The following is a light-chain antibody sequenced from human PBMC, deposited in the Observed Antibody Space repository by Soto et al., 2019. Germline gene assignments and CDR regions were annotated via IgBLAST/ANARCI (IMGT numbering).Light chain of an antibody. CDR2: QVS. CDR1: SSDVGGYYY. J-gene: IGLJ1*01. V-gene: IGLV2-14*01. CDR3: SSYTSSNTFCV. Sequence: QSVLTQPASVSGSPGQSITISCTGTSSDVGGYYYVSWYQHHPGKAPKLMIYQVSNRPSGVSNRFSGSKSGNTASLTISGLQAEDEADYYCSSYTSSNTFCVFGTGTKLTVL.